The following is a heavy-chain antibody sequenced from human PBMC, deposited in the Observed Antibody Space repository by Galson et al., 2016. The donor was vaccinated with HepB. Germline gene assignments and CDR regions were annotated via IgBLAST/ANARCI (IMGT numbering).Heavy chain of an antibody. CDR1: GFTFSNYW. CDR2: INSDGSRT. CDR3: ARDSGWYSMGYYFDY. D-gene: IGHD6-19*01. Sequence: SLRLSCAASGFTFSNYWMHWVRQAPGKGLVWVSRINSDGSRTNYADSVKGRFTISRDNAKNTMYLQMNSLRAEDTAVYYCARDSGWYSMGYYFDYWGQGTLVTVSS. J-gene: IGHJ4*02. V-gene: IGHV3-74*01.